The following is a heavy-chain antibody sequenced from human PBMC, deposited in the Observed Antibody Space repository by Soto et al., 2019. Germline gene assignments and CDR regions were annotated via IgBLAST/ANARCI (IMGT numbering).Heavy chain of an antibody. CDR3: AQSKVGATSNYFDY. D-gene: IGHD1-26*01. Sequence: GGSLRLSCAASGFSFSNHWMSWVRQAPGKGLEWVANLKPDGSQKWYVDSVKGRFAISRDNSKNSLFLQMNSLRAEDTAVYYCAQSKVGATSNYFDYWGQRTLVTVSS. J-gene: IGHJ4*02. CDR2: LKPDGSQK. V-gene: IGHV3-7*05. CDR1: GFSFSNHW.